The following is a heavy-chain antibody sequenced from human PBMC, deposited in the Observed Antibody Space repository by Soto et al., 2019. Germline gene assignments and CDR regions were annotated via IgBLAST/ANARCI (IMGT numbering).Heavy chain of an antibody. CDR3: ASGIAAAGPPLFY. V-gene: IGHV4-59*01. Sequence: SETLSLTCTVSGGSISSYYWSWIRQPPGKGLEWIGYIYYSGSTNYNPSLKSRVTISVDTSKNQFSLKLSSVTAADTDVYYCASGIAAAGPPLFYWGQGTLVTVSS. J-gene: IGHJ4*02. D-gene: IGHD6-13*01. CDR1: GGSISSYY. CDR2: IYYSGST.